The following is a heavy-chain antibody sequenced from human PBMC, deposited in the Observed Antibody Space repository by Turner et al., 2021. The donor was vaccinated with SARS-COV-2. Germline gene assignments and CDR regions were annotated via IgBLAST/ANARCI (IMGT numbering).Heavy chain of an antibody. CDR3: ARGRDYYGSGTYYNYDY. J-gene: IGHJ4*02. V-gene: IGHV3-21*02. CDR1: GFPFSSYS. D-gene: IGHD3-10*01. Sequence: VQLVESGGGLVKPGGSLRLSCAASGFPFSSYSMNWVRQAPEKGLELVASINSGSSYIYYADSLKGRVTISRDNTKRSLFLQMNSLRVEDTAVYYCARGRDYYGSGTYYNYDYWGQGTLVTVSS. CDR2: INSGSSYI.